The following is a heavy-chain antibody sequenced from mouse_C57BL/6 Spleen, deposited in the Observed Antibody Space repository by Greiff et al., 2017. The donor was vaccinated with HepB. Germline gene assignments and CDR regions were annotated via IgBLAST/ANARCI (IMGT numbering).Heavy chain of an antibody. J-gene: IGHJ4*01. D-gene: IGHD1-1*01. CDR3: ASWYYGSRYAMDY. Sequence: VQLQQPGAELVKPGASVKLSCKASGYTFTSYWMQWVKQRPGQGLEWIGEIDPSDSYTNYNQKFKGKATLTVDTSSSTAYMQLSSLTSEDSAVYYCASWYYGSRYAMDYWGQGTSVTVSS. V-gene: IGHV1-50*01. CDR1: GYTFTSYW. CDR2: IDPSDSYT.